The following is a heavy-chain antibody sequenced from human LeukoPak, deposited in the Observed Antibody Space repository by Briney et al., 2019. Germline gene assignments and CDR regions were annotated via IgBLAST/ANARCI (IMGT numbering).Heavy chain of an antibody. V-gene: IGHV4-31*03. Sequence: SQTLSLTCTVSRGSLRNGGSYWRWIRQHPGRGLEWIGYIYYSGSTYYNPPLKSRVTISVGTSKSQFSVKMSSVTAADTAVYYCARGVTGRDTQYFQHWGQGTLVTVSS. CDR1: RGSLRNGGSY. CDR2: IYYSGST. D-gene: IGHD1-14*01. J-gene: IGHJ1*01. CDR3: ARGVTGRDTQYFQH.